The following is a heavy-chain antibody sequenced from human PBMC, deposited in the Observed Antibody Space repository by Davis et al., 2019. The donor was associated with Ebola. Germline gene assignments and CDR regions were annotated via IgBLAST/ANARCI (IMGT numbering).Heavy chain of an antibody. J-gene: IGHJ6*02. D-gene: IGHD2-2*02. CDR1: GFTFSSYG. Sequence: PGGSLRLSCAASGFTFSSYGMHWVHQAPGKGLEWVAVISYDGSNNYYADSVKGRFTISRDNSKNTLYRQMNSLRAEDTAVYYCAKELDVVVPAAIFYYYYGMDVWGQGTTVTVSS. CDR3: AKELDVVVPAAIFYYYYGMDV. V-gene: IGHV3-30*18. CDR2: ISYDGSNN.